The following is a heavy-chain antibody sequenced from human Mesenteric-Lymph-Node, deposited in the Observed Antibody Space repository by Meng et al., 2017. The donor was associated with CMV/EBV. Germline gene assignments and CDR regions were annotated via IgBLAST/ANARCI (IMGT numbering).Heavy chain of an antibody. D-gene: IGHD2-2*01. CDR2: ISSSSSYI. V-gene: IGHV3-21*01. CDR1: GFTFSSYS. CDR3: ARDPGSTKVA. J-gene: IGHJ5*02. Sequence: GGSLRLSCAASGFTFSSYSMNWVRQAPGKGLEWVSSISSSSSYIYYADSVKGRFTISRDNAKSSLYLQMNSLRAEDTAVYYCARDPGSTKVAWGQGTLVTVSS.